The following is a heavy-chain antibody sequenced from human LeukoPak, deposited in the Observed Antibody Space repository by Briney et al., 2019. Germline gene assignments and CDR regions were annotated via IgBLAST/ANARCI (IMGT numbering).Heavy chain of an antibody. D-gene: IGHD6-13*01. V-gene: IGHV1-2*02. CDR3: ARGEGDSSSWPLNY. CDR2: INPNSGGT. Sequence: ASVKISCKASGYIFTGYYMHWVRQAPGQGLEWMGWINPNSGGTKYAQQFQGRVTMTRDTSISTTYMELSRLTSDDTAVYYCARGEGDSSSWPLNYWGQGTLVPVSS. CDR1: GYIFTGYY. J-gene: IGHJ4*02.